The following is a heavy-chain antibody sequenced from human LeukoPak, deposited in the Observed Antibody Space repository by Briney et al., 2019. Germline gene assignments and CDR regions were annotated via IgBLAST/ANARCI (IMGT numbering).Heavy chain of an antibody. Sequence: GGSLRLSCAASGFTFSNAWMSWVRQAPGKGLEWVAVISYDGSNKYYADSVKGRFTISRDNSKNTLYLQMNSLRAEDTAVYYCAKGDYYGSGSYYGYFDYWGQGTLVTVSS. CDR3: AKGDYYGSGSYYGYFDY. V-gene: IGHV3-30*18. CDR1: GFTFSNAW. CDR2: ISYDGSNK. J-gene: IGHJ4*02. D-gene: IGHD3-10*01.